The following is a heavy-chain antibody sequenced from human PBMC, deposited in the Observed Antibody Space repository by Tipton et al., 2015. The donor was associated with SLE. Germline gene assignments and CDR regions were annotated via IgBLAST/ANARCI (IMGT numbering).Heavy chain of an antibody. CDR2: ISYDGSNK. CDR3: AKSHTGTTYYYYFDV. V-gene: IGHV3-30*18. CDR1: GFTFSSYA. D-gene: IGHD4-17*01. J-gene: IGHJ6*03. Sequence: SLRLSCAASGFTFSSYAMSWVRQAPGKGLEWVAVISYDGSNKYYADSVRGRFTISRDNSKNTLYLQMDSLRAGDTAVYYCAKSHTGTTYYYYFDVWGKGTTVTVSS.